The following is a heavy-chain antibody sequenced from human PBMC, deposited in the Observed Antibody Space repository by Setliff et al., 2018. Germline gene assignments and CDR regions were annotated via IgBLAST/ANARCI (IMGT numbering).Heavy chain of an antibody. CDR3: ARTAGSSSASGFDY. Sequence: GGSLRLSCAASGFTFSSCNMNWVRQAPGKGLEWVSSISGSSTYTYYADSVKGRFTISRDNAKDALYLQMNSLRAEDTAVYYCARTAGSSSASGFDYWGQGTLVTVSS. J-gene: IGHJ4*02. CDR2: ISGSSTYT. V-gene: IGHV3-21*03. CDR1: GFTFSSCN. D-gene: IGHD2-15*01.